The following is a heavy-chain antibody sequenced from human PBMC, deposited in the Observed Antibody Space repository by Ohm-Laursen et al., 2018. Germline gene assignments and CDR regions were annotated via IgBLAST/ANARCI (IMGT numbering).Heavy chain of an antibody. CDR2: ILFSGDT. D-gene: IGHD4-17*01. V-gene: IGHV4-4*07. CDR3: AKDIDYGNYYYYGMDV. J-gene: IGHJ6*02. Sequence: SETLSLTCTVTDKSINKYYWSWLRQPAGKGLEYIGRILFSGDTNPDYNPSLKSRVTMSVDTSKNQFSLRLSSVTAADTALYYCAKDIDYGNYYYYGMDVWGQGTTVTVSS. CDR1: DKSINKYY.